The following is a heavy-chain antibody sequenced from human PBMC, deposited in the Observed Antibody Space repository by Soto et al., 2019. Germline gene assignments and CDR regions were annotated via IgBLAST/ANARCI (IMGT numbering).Heavy chain of an antibody. V-gene: IGHV3-74*01. D-gene: IGHD2-15*01. CDR1: GFTFSSYW. CDR2: INSDGSST. CDR3: ARDKGYCRGGSCYVAGY. Sequence: EVQLVESGGGLVQPGGSLRLSCAASGFTFSSYWMHWVRQAPGKGLVWFSRINSDGSSTTYADSVKGRFTISRDNAKNTLYLQLNSLRAEETAVYYCARDKGYCRGGSCYVAGYWGQGTLVTVSS. J-gene: IGHJ4*02.